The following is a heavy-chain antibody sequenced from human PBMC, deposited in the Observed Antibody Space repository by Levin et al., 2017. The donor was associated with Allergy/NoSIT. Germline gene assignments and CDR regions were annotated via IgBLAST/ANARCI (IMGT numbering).Heavy chain of an antibody. D-gene: IGHD3-10*01. V-gene: IGHV3-9*01. CDR1: GFTFDDYA. Sequence: SLKISCAASGFTFDDYAMHWVRQAPGKGLEWVSGISWNSGSIGYAGSVKGRFTISRDNAKNSLYLQMNSLRTEDTALYYCARDNIGLPDAFDIWGQGTMVIVSS. CDR3: ARDNIGLPDAFDI. CDR2: ISWNSGSI. J-gene: IGHJ3*02.